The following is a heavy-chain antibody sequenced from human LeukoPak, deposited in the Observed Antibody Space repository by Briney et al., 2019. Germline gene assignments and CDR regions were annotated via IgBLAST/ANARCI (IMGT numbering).Heavy chain of an antibody. CDR3: ALSSSWYGGFFDY. J-gene: IGHJ4*02. Sequence: TGGSLRLSCAASGFTVSSNYMSWVRQAPGKGLEWVAVISYDGSNKYYADSVKGRFTISRDNSKNTLYLQMNSLRAEDTAVYYCALSSSWYGGFFDYWGQGTLVTVSS. D-gene: IGHD6-13*01. CDR1: GFTVSSNY. V-gene: IGHV3-30*03. CDR2: ISYDGSNK.